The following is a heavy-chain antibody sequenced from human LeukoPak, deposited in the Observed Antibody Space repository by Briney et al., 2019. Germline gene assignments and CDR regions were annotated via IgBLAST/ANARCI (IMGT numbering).Heavy chain of an antibody. J-gene: IGHJ4*02. CDR2: ISYDGTNK. CDR3: ARDPLYTNSPPSYFDY. Sequence: GRSLRLSYAASGFTFSSYAMNWVRQAPGKGLEWVAIISYDGTNKDYADSVKGRFTISRDNSRNTLYLQMNSLRAEDTAVYYCARDPLYTNSPPSYFDYWGQGTLVTVSS. CDR1: GFTFSSYA. V-gene: IGHV3-30-3*01. D-gene: IGHD2-2*02.